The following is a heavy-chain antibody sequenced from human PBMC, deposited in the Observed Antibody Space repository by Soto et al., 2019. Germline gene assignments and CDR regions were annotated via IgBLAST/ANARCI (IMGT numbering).Heavy chain of an antibody. J-gene: IGHJ5*02. V-gene: IGHV1-69*13. CDR1: GGTFSSYA. Sequence: ASVKVSCKASGGTFSSYAISWVRQAPGQGLEWMGGIIPIFGTANYAQKFQGRVTITADESTSTAYMELSSLRSEDTAVYYCARAITMVRGVIIEGEWFDPWGQGTLVTVSS. D-gene: IGHD3-10*01. CDR3: ARAITMVRGVIIEGEWFDP. CDR2: IIPIFGTA.